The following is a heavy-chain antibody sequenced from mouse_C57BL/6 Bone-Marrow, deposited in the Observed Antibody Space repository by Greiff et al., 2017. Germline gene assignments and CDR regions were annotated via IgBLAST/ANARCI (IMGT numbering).Heavy chain of an antibody. V-gene: IGHV14-4*01. CDR2: IDPENGDT. Sequence: EVQRVESGAELVRPGASVKLSCTASGFNIKDDYMHWVKQRPEQGLEWIGWIDPENGDTEYASKFQGKATITADTSSNTAYLQLSSLTSEDTAVYYCTTDWDDYFDYWGQGTTLTVSS. CDR3: TTDWDDYFDY. D-gene: IGHD4-1*01. J-gene: IGHJ2*01. CDR1: GFNIKDDY.